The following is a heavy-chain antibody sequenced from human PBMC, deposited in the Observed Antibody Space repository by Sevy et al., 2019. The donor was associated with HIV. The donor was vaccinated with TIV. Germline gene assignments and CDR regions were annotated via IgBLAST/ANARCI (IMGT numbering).Heavy chain of an antibody. Sequence: GGSLRLSCAASGITLTPYWMHWVRQAPGKGLVWVSRINSDGSSTSYAESVKGRFTISRDNGKNTLYLQMKSLRVEDTAVYFCSRGLDDYDMGGHQERVDYWGQGVLVTVSS. CDR3: SRGLDDYDMGGHQERVDY. CDR2: INSDGSST. J-gene: IGHJ4*02. V-gene: IGHV3-74*01. CDR1: GITLTPYW. D-gene: IGHD3-16*01.